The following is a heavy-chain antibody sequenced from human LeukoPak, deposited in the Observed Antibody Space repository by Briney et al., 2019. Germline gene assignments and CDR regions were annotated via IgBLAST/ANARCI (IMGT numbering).Heavy chain of an antibody. D-gene: IGHD6-13*01. CDR3: ARDRRRDSSSWYSPWFDP. V-gene: IGHV4-39*07. Sequence: SETLSLTCTVSAGSISISSYYWHWIRQPPGKGLQLIGSIYYTGSTYNNPSLKSRVTISVDTSKNQFSMKLRCVTDADTGVYFCARDRRRDSSSWYSPWFDPWGQGTLVTVSS. J-gene: IGHJ5*02. CDR2: IYYTGST. CDR1: AGSISISSYY.